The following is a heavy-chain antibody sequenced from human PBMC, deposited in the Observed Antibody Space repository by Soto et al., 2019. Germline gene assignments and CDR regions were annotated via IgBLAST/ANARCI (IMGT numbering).Heavy chain of an antibody. CDR1: GYSFTSYW. D-gene: IGHD6-13*01. V-gene: IGHV5-51*01. Sequence: PGESLKISCKGSGYSFTSYWIGWVLQMPWKGLEWMGIIYPGDSDTRYSPSFQGQVTISADKSISTAYLQWSSLKASDTAMYYCARLAYSSSWYALEYFQHWGQGTLVTVSS. J-gene: IGHJ1*01. CDR2: IYPGDSDT. CDR3: ARLAYSSSWYALEYFQH.